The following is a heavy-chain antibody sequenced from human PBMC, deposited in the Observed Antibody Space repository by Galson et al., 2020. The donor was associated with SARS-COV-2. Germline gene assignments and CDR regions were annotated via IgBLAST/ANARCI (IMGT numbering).Heavy chain of an antibody. V-gene: IGHV3-48*03. CDR1: GFTFSSYD. J-gene: IGHJ3*02. D-gene: IGHD3-3*01. CDR3: ARADLWSGFYGYAFDI. Sequence: GGSLRLSCVASGFTFSSYDMNWVRQPPGKGLEWMSYIGLSDSTKYYADSVMGRFTISRDNAKNSLYLQMNSLGAEDTAVYYCARADLWSGFYGYAFDIWGQGTMVTVSS. CDR2: IGLSDSTK.